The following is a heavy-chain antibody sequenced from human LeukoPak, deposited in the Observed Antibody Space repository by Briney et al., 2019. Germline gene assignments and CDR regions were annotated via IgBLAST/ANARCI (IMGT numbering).Heavy chain of an antibody. D-gene: IGHD5-12*01. V-gene: IGHV1-69*04. J-gene: IGHJ4*02. CDR3: AREGNRLYSGSNYYFDY. CDR1: GYTFTGYY. Sequence: GASVKVSCKASGYTFTGYYMHWVRQAPGQGLEWMGRIIPILGIANYAQKFQGRVTITADKSTSTAYMELSSLRSEDTAVYYCAREGNRLYSGSNYYFDYWGQGTLVTVSS. CDR2: IIPILGIA.